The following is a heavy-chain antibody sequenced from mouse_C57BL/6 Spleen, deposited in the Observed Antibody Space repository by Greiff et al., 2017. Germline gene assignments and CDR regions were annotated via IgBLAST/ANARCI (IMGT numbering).Heavy chain of an antibody. CDR1: GFTFSSYT. CDR2: ISGGGGNT. V-gene: IGHV5-9*01. Sequence: EVKLVESGGGLVKPGGSLKLSCAASGFTFSSYTMSWVRQTPEKRLEWVATISGGGGNTYYPDSVKGRFTISRDNAKNTLYRQMSSLRSEDPALYYCARDYYGSNYGWYFDYWGQGTTLTVSS. J-gene: IGHJ2*01. D-gene: IGHD1-1*01. CDR3: ARDYYGSNYGWYFDY.